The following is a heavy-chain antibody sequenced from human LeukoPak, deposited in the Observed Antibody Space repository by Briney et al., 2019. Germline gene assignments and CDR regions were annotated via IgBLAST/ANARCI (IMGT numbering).Heavy chain of an antibody. D-gene: IGHD3-22*01. Sequence: SETLPLTCAVYGGSFSGYYWSWIRQPPGKGLEWIGEINHSGSTNYNPSLKSRVTISVDTSKNQFSLKLSSVTAADTAVYYCARGHWVVVTPVPYYYYGMDVWGQGTTVTVSS. CDR3: ARGHWVVVTPVPYYYYGMDV. J-gene: IGHJ6*02. V-gene: IGHV4-34*01. CDR2: INHSGST. CDR1: GGSFSGYY.